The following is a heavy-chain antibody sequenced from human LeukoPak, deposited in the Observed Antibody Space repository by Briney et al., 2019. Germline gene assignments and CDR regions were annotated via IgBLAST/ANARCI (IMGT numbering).Heavy chain of an antibody. CDR2: IYYSCST. D-gene: IGHD2-15*01. J-gene: IGHJ6*03. V-gene: IGHV4-59*08. Sequence: SETLSLTCTVSGGSISSYYWSWIRQPPGKGLELVVYIYYSCSTSYNPSLKSRVTISVDTSKNQFSLKRSSLTAADTAVYYCARHVPLYCSGGSCYPKYYYYYMDVWGKGTTVTVSS. CDR1: GGSISSYY. CDR3: ARHVPLYCSGGSCYPKYYYYYMDV.